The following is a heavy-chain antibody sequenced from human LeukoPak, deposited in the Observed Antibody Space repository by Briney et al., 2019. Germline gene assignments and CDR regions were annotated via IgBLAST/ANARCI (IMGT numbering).Heavy chain of an antibody. V-gene: IGHV1-18*01. Sequence: ASVKVSCKASGYTFTSYGISWVRQAPGQGLEWMGWISAYNGNTNYAQKLQGRVTMTTDTSTSTAYMELRSLRSDDTAVYYCARGSIGYYDSSGYYQGDYWGQGTLVTVSS. J-gene: IGHJ4*02. CDR1: GYTFTSYG. CDR2: ISAYNGNT. D-gene: IGHD3-22*01. CDR3: ARGSIGYYDSSGYYQGDY.